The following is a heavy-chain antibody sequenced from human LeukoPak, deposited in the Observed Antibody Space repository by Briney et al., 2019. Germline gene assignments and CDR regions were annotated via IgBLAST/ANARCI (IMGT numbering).Heavy chain of an antibody. J-gene: IGHJ3*02. CDR3: ATLVDGSGSYYDFDAFDI. CDR2: FDPEDGET. D-gene: IGHD3-10*01. V-gene: IGHV1-24*01. CDR1: GYTLTELS. Sequence: ASVKVSCKVSGYTLTELSMHWVRQAPGKGLEWMGGFDPEDGETIYAQKFQGRVTMTEDTYTDTAYMELSSLRSEDTAVYYCATLVDGSGSYYDFDAFDIWGQGTMVTVSS.